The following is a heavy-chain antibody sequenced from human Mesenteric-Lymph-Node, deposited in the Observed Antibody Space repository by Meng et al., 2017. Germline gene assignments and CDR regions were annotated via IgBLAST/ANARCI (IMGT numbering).Heavy chain of an antibody. CDR3: ARSPGSGNFPF. CDR1: GYRFPIYW. Sequence: KVSCKGSGYRFPIYWIAWVRQMPGKGLDWMGIIYPDNSDTKYSPYFQGQVTISADKSISTAYLQWRSLKASDTAIYYCARSPGSGNFPFWGQGTLVTVSS. D-gene: IGHD1-26*01. V-gene: IGHV5-51*01. J-gene: IGHJ4*02. CDR2: IYPDNSDT.